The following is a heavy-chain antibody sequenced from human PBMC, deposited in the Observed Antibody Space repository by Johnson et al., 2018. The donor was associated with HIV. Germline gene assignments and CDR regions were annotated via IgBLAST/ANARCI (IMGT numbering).Heavy chain of an antibody. D-gene: IGHD4-23*01. Sequence: VQLVESGGGLVKPGESLRLSCAASGFTFSNAWVHWVRQAPGQGLVWVSGINWNGGNTGYADSVKGRFIISRDNAKNSLYLQMNSLRAEDTALYFCARDRVGSGGKGSFDIWGQGTMVTVSS. CDR1: GFTFSNAW. J-gene: IGHJ3*02. CDR3: ARDRVGSGGKGSFDI. V-gene: IGHV3-20*04. CDR2: INWNGGNT.